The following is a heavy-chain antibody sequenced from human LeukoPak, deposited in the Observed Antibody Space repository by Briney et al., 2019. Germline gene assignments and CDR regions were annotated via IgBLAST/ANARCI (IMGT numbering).Heavy chain of an antibody. CDR1: GFIVNTNY. J-gene: IGHJ3*02. CDR2: IYADGNT. CDR3: ARSRDYYDSSFDI. V-gene: IGHV3-53*05. D-gene: IGHD3-22*01. Sequence: QPGGSLRLSCAASGFIVNTNYMTWVRQAPGRGLEWVSFIYADGNTYYADSVKGRFTISRDNSKNTMYLQMNGLRAEDTAVYYCARSRDYYDSSFDIWGQGTMVTVSS.